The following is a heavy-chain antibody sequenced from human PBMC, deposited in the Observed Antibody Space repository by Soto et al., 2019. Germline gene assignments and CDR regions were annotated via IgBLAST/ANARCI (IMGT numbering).Heavy chain of an antibody. V-gene: IGHV3-33*01. CDR2: IWYDGSNK. Sequence: AGGSLRLSCAASGFTFSSYGMHWVRQAPGKGLEWVAVIWYDGSNKYYADSVKGRFTISRDNSKNTLYLQMNSLRAEDTAVYYCARDKAGLLWFGDEGDAFDIWGQGTMVTVSS. CDR1: GFTFSSYG. CDR3: ARDKAGLLWFGDEGDAFDI. D-gene: IGHD3-10*01. J-gene: IGHJ3*02.